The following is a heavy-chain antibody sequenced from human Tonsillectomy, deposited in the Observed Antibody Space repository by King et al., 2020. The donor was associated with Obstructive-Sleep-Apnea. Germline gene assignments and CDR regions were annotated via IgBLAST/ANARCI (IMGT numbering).Heavy chain of an antibody. Sequence: LPLQESGPGLVKPSETLSLTCTVSGGSISSTSHYWGWIRQPPGKGLEWIGSIYYSGNTYYNVSLKSRVIISVDTSKNQFSLKLSSVTAADTAVYYCARQGYFDYVWGSSGAFDVWGQGTMVTVSS. CDR2: IYYSGNT. D-gene: IGHD3-16*01. CDR1: GGSISSTSHY. CDR3: ARQGYFDYVWGSSGAFDV. J-gene: IGHJ3*01. V-gene: IGHV4-39*07.